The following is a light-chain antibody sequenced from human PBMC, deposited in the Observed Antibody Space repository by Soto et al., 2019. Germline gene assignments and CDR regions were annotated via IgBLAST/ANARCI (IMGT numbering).Light chain of an antibody. CDR2: GAS. Sequence: EIVLTQSPGTLSLSPGERATLSCRASQSVSVTYLAWYQQRPGQAPRLLLYGASTRATGIPGRFSGSGSGTDFNLTISRLEPEDFAVYYCQQFGTSPTFGQGTKVEIK. CDR1: QSVSVTY. V-gene: IGKV3-20*01. CDR3: QQFGTSPT. J-gene: IGKJ1*01.